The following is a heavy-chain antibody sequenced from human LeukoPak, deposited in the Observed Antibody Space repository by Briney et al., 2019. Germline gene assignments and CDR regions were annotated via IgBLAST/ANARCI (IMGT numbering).Heavy chain of an antibody. V-gene: IGHV1-69*05. J-gene: IGHJ3*02. CDR2: IIPIFGTA. D-gene: IGHD1-26*01. Sequence: VASVKVSCKASGGTFSSYAISWVRQAPGQGLEWMGRIIPIFGTANYAQKFQGRVTITTDESTSTAYMELSSLRSEDTAVYYCARGVGATTAAFDIRGQGTMVTVSS. CDR3: ARGVGATTAAFDI. CDR1: GGTFSSYA.